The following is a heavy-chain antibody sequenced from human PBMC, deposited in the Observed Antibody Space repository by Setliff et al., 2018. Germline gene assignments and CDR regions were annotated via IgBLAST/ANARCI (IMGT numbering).Heavy chain of an antibody. D-gene: IGHD3-10*01. V-gene: IGHV3-48*01. J-gene: IGHJ6*03. CDR3: ASEGVGFRFYYSYMDV. CDR2: ISSSSSTI. Sequence: PGGSLRLSCAASGFIFCFHSMNWVRQAPGKGVEGVSYISSSSSTIYYADSVKGRFTISRDNDENSLYLQMNSLRAEDTAVYYCASEGVGFRFYYSYMDVWGKGTTVTVSS. CDR1: GFIFCFHS.